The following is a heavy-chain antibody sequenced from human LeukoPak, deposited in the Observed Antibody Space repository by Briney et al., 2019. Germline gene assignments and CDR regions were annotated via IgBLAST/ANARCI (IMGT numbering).Heavy chain of an antibody. J-gene: IGHJ4*02. V-gene: IGHV5-51*01. CDR2: IYPSDSDT. CDR1: GYRFTTYW. CDR3: AGLYGDADY. Sequence: GEPLKISCKGSGYRFTTYWIGWVRQMPGKGLEWMGIIYPSDSDTRYSPSFQGQVTISADKSISTAYLQWNSLKASDTAMYYCAGLYGDADYWGQGTLVTVSS. D-gene: IGHD4-17*01.